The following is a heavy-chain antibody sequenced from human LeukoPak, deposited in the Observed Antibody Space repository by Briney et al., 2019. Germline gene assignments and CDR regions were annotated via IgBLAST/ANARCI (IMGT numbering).Heavy chain of an antibody. J-gene: IGHJ6*02. CDR1: GFTFSSYS. Sequence: GGSLRLSCAASGFTFSSYSMNWVRQAPGKGLEWVSSISSSSSYIYYADSVKGRFTISRDNAKNSLYLQMNSLRAEDTAVYYCARDGPRPYTALYGMDVWGQGTTVTVSS. D-gene: IGHD5-18*01. V-gene: IGHV3-21*01. CDR2: ISSSSSYI. CDR3: ARDGPRPYTALYGMDV.